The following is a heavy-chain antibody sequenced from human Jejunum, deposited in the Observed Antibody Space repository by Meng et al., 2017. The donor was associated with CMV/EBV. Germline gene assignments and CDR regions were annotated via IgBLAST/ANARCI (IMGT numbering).Heavy chain of an antibody. D-gene: IGHD4-17*01. CDR3: ARDRYGDYFDY. Sequence: CIGSGFTFSNYVINWVRQAPGKGLEWVSYISSSGTTIYYADSVKGRFTISRDNAKNSLYLQMNSLRAEDTAVYYCARDRYGDYFDYWGQGTLVTVSS. CDR2: ISSSGTTI. J-gene: IGHJ4*02. CDR1: GFTFSNYV. V-gene: IGHV3-48*03.